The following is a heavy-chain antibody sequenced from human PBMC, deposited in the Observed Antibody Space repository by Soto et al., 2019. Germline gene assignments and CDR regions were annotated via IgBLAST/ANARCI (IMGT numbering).Heavy chain of an antibody. CDR2: INPNSGGT. J-gene: IGHJ4*02. CDR1: GHTFTCYY. V-gene: IGHV1-2*02. Sequence: GASVKVSCKASGHTFTCYYMHWVRQAPGQGLEWMGWINPNSGGTNYAQKFQGRVTMTRDTSTSTVYMELSSLRSEDTAVFYCTGSISLGRGFITWPVDYWGQGTLVTVSP. CDR3: TGSISLGRGFITWPVDY. D-gene: IGHD3-10*01.